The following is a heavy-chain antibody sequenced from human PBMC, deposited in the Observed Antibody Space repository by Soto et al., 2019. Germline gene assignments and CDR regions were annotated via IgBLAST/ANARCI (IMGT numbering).Heavy chain of an antibody. D-gene: IGHD5-12*01. CDR2: INGAGSIT. CDR1: GFNFNFFW. V-gene: IGHV3-74*01. J-gene: IGHJ5*02. Sequence: EVLLVESGGGLVQPGGSLRLSCAASGFNFNFFWMHWVRQVPGKGLVWVSRINGAGSITNYADSVKGRFTISRDNVKNTLFLHMDSLRVEDTAVYYCVRDSPTNFEAADTVASCVYPWGQGTLVPVSS. CDR3: VRDSPTNFEAADTVASCVYP.